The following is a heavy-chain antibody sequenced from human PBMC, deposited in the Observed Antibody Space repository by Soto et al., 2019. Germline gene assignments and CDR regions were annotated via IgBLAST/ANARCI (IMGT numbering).Heavy chain of an antibody. V-gene: IGHV3-74*01. CDR3: ALWWGTDGDYALFDY. CDR2: INSDGSTT. Sequence: EVQLVESGGGLVQPGGSLRLSCAASGFTFSSYWMHWVRQAPGRGLVWVSRINSDGSTTEYADSVKGRFTVSRDNAKNTLYLQMNSVRVEDTAVYYCALWWGTDGDYALFDYWGQGTLVTVSS. CDR1: GFTFSSYW. J-gene: IGHJ4*02. D-gene: IGHD4-17*01.